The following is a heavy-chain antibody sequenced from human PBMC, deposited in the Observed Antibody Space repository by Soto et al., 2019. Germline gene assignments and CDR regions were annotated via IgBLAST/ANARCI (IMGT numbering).Heavy chain of an antibody. Sequence: GESLKISCKGSGYRFTNYWIGWVRQMPGKGLEWMGVIYPGDADTRYSPSFQGHVTISADKSISTAYLQWSSLKASDTAIYYCASTDVVSTIDDGRDAFDIWGQGTMVTVSS. CDR3: ASTDVVSTIDDGRDAFDI. CDR2: IYPGDADT. V-gene: IGHV5-51*01. D-gene: IGHD5-12*01. J-gene: IGHJ3*02. CDR1: GYRFTNYW.